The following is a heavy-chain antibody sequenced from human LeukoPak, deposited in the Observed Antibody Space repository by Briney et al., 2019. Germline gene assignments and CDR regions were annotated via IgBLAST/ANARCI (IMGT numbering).Heavy chain of an antibody. Sequence: PGGSLRLSCTASGFSFRSYGMHWVRQAPGKGLEWVAHIHYDGSKKSYADSVTGRFTISRDDSKNTLYLQMSNLRPDDTAMYLCAKNYYDSSGYYFDYWGLGTLVAVSS. D-gene: IGHD3-22*01. V-gene: IGHV3-30*02. CDR2: IHYDGSKK. J-gene: IGHJ4*02. CDR3: AKNYYDSSGYYFDY. CDR1: GFSFRSYG.